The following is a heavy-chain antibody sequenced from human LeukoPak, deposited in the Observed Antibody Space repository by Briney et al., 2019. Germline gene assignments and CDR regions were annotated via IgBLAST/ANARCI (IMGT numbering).Heavy chain of an antibody. CDR2: IYYSGST. Sequence: PSETLSLTCTVFGGSISSSSYYWGWIRQPPGKGLEWIGSIYYSGSTYYNPSLKSRVTISVDTPKNQFSLKLSSVTAADTAVYYCARLTAVAGTFDYWGQGTLVTVSS. CDR3: ARLTAVAGTFDY. CDR1: GGSISSSSYY. V-gene: IGHV4-39*01. D-gene: IGHD6-19*01. J-gene: IGHJ4*02.